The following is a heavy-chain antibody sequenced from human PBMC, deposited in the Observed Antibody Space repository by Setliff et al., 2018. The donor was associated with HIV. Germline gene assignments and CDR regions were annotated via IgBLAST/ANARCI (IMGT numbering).Heavy chain of an antibody. CDR3: AKFRYAIKSTYYFDS. CDR2: IEFVGKNE. CDR1: GFTFRLYG. Sequence: PGGSLRLSCAASGFTFRLYGMHWVRRAPGKGLEWVASIEFVGKNEYYAESVKGRLTISRDNSKSTVYLQMNSVTPEDSAMYYCAKFRYAIKSTYYFDSWGQGTLVTVSS. V-gene: IGHV3-30*02. D-gene: IGHD2-2*01. J-gene: IGHJ4*02.